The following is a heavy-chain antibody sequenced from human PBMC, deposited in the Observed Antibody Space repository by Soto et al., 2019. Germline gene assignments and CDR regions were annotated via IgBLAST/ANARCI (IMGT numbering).Heavy chain of an antibody. Sequence: QVQLVESGGGVVHPGTSLRLSCVASGFTFSNYDIHWVRQAPGKGLEWVALISYDARKTYYLDSVKGRFTISRSNLKKEMYLQMNSLRPEDTAMYYCASSGYDRPAANDHYAMDVWGQGTSVTVSS. CDR1: GFTFSNYD. CDR2: ISYDARKT. V-gene: IGHV3-30*04. J-gene: IGHJ6*02. CDR3: ASSGYDRPAANDHYAMDV. D-gene: IGHD5-12*01.